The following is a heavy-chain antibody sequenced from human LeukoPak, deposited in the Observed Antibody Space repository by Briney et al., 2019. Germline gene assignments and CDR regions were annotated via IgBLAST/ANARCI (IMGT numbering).Heavy chain of an antibody. J-gene: IGHJ4*02. CDR1: GGSISSSSYY. CDR3: ARRGLTYCSGGSCLLDY. D-gene: IGHD2-15*01. V-gene: IGHV4-39*01. CDR2: IYYSGST. Sequence: SETLSLTCTVSGGSISSSSYYWGWIRQPPGKGLEWIGSIYYSGSTHYNPSLKSRVTISVDTSKNQFSLKLSSVTAADTAVYYCARRGLTYCSGGSCLLDYWGQGTLVAVSS.